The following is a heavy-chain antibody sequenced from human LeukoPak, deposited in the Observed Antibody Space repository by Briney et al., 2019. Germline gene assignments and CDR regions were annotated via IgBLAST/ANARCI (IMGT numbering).Heavy chain of an antibody. J-gene: IGHJ6*02. CDR1: GFTFSSYW. CDR3: ARELASGSYFYFYYGMDV. V-gene: IGHV3-74*01. CDR2: INSDGSST. Sequence: GGSLRLSCAASGFTFSSYWMHWVRQAPGKGLVWVSRINSDGSSTSYADSVKGRFTISRDNAKNTLYLQMNSLRAEDTAVYYCARELASGSYFYFYYGMDVWGQGTTVTVSS. D-gene: IGHD1-26*01.